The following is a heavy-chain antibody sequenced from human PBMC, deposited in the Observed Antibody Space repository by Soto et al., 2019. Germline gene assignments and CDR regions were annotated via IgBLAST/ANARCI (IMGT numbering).Heavy chain of an antibody. Sequence: ASVKVSCKASGYTFTGYYMHWVRQAPGQGLEWMGWINPNSGGTNYAQKFQGRVTMTRDTSISTAYMELSRLRSDDTAVYYCARDYSTEDCRVYYYCGMDVWGQGTTATVSS. CDR3: ARDYSTEDCRVYYYCGMDV. J-gene: IGHJ6*02. V-gene: IGHV1-2*02. D-gene: IGHD4-4*01. CDR1: GYTFTGYY. CDR2: INPNSGGT.